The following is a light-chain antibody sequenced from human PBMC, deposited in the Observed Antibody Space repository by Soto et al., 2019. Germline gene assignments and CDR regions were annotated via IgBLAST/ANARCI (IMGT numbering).Light chain of an antibody. CDR2: DVT. J-gene: IGLJ1*01. CDR1: SSDVGGYNS. Sequence: QSALTQPASVSGSPGQSITISCTGTSSDVGGYNSVSWYRQDPGKAPKLMIYDVTNRPSGVSNRFSGSKSGNTASLTISGLQAEDEADYSCSSFTSDITYVFGTGTKVTVL. CDR3: SSFTSDITYV. V-gene: IGLV2-14*01.